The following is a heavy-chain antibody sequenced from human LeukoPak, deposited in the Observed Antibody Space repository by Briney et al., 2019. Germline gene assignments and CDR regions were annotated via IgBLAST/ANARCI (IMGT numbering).Heavy chain of an antibody. CDR2: ISSSGSTI. Sequence: GGSLRLSCAASGFTFSSYEMNWVRQAPGKGLEWVSYISSSGSTIYYADSVKGRFTISRDNAKNSLYLQMNSLRAEDTAVYYCGRGYSGYDGFDYWGQGTLVTVSS. J-gene: IGHJ4*02. CDR3: GRGYSGYDGFDY. V-gene: IGHV3-48*03. CDR1: GFTFSSYE. D-gene: IGHD5-12*01.